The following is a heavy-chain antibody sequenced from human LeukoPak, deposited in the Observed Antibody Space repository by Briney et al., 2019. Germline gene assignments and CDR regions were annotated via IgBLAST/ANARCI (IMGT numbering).Heavy chain of an antibody. D-gene: IGHD3-22*01. V-gene: IGHV3-23*01. Sequence: GGSLRLPCGASGFTFSSYAMSWVRQAPGKGLEWVSAISGSGGSTYYADSVKGRFTISRDNSKNTLYLQMNSLRAEDPAVYYCAKDSSRAYYYDSSGYQDYWGQGTLVTVSS. CDR3: AKDSSRAYYYDSSGYQDY. J-gene: IGHJ4*02. CDR1: GFTFSSYA. CDR2: ISGSGGST.